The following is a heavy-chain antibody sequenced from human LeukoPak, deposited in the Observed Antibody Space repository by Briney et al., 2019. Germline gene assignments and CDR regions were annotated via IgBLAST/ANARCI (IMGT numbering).Heavy chain of an antibody. V-gene: IGHV1-46*01. CDR1: GYTFTSYY. J-gene: IGHJ6*03. Sequence: ASVKVSCKASGYTFTSYYMHWVRQAPGQGLEWMGIINPSGGSTSYAQKFQGRVTMTRDMSTSTVYMELSSLRSEDTAVYYCARDVYYDFWSGPPELTAYYYYYYHMDVWGKGTTVTVSS. D-gene: IGHD3-3*01. CDR2: INPSGGST. CDR3: ARDVYYDFWSGPPELTAYYYYYYHMDV.